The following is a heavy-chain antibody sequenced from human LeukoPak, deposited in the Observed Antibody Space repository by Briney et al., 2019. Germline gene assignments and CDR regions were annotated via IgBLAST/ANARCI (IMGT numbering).Heavy chain of an antibody. CDR2: LYLSRTT. V-gene: IGHV4-39*01. CDR3: VRHDGRGGATMGSLDS. CDR1: GGSISGGSHH. Sequence: PSETLSLTCPVSGGSISGGSHHWGWFRQSPGKGLEWIGSLYLSRTTYYNPSLNSRVIISVDTSKNQFSLQLNSVTAADTAVYYCVRHDGRGGATMGSLDSWGQGSLVTVSS. D-gene: IGHD5-12*01. J-gene: IGHJ4*02.